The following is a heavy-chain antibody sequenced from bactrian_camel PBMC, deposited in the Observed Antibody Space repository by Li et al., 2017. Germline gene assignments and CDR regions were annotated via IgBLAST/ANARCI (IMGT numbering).Heavy chain of an antibody. D-gene: IGHD6*01. J-gene: IGHJ4*01. CDR3: AAKSPGGGWYSPGSYNY. CDR1: GYSPAKYV. Sequence: HVQLVESGGGSVQVGGSLRLSCAASGYSPAKYVMGWIRQSPGNEREVLAAIYTRDGTTHYADSVKGRFTISHDNANDTTFLQMNSLMPEDSAMYYCAAKSPGGGWYSPGSYNYWGQGTQVTVS. V-gene: IGHV3S63*01. CDR2: IYTRDGTT.